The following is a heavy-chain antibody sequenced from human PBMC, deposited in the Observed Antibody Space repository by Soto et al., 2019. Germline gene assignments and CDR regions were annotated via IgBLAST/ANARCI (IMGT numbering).Heavy chain of an antibody. D-gene: IGHD3-22*01. CDR2: IRSKAYGGTT. V-gene: IGHV3-49*03. Sequence: GGSLRLSCTASGFTFGDYAMSWFRQAPGKGLEWVGFIRSKAYGGTTEYAASVKGRFTISRDDSKSIAYLQMNSLKTEDTAVYYCTRDPFGYYYDSSGHPPQDYWGQGTLVTVSS. CDR3: TRDPFGYYYDSSGHPPQDY. CDR1: GFTFGDYA. J-gene: IGHJ4*02.